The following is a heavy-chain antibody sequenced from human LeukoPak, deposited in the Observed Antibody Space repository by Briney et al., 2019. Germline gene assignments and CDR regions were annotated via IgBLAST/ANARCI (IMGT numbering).Heavy chain of an antibody. V-gene: IGHV3-30-3*01. CDR1: GFTFRNYA. CDR2: ISYDGSNK. CDR3: ARDSVHGYYDSSGYSALFDY. Sequence: PSGGSLRLSCAASGFTFRNYAMHWVRQAPGKGLEWVSFISYDGSNKYYADSVKGRFTISRDNSKNTLYMQMNSLRSEDTAVYYSARDSVHGYYDSSGYSALFDYWGQGTLVTVSS. D-gene: IGHD3-22*01. J-gene: IGHJ4*02.